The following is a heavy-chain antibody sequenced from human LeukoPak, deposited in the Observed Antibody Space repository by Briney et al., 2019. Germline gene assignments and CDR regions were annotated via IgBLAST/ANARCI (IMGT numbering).Heavy chain of an antibody. CDR1: GFPFSVYE. V-gene: IGHV3-48*03. CDR3: ALLAVASDFDY. Sequence: GGSLRLSCAVSGFPFSVYEMNWVRQAQGKGLEWVSNIGSSGAIRHYADSVKGRFSISRDNAENSLFLQMNSLRVEDTGIYYCALLAVASDFDYWGQGALVTVSS. CDR2: IGSSGAIR. D-gene: IGHD6-19*01. J-gene: IGHJ4*02.